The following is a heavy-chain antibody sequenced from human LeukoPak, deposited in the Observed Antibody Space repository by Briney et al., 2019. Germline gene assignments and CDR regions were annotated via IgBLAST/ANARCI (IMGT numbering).Heavy chain of an antibody. V-gene: IGHV3-23*01. CDR2: IGSDNKS. CDR1: GFTFSAYA. Sequence: PGGSLRLSCEASGFTFSAYAMTWVRQAPGKGLEWVSSIGSDNKSHYSESVKGRFAISRDNSKSIVFLQLNSLRAEDTALYYCARDLHYYVATDVWGQGTTVYVSS. D-gene: IGHD3-10*02. J-gene: IGHJ6*02. CDR3: ARDLHYYVATDV.